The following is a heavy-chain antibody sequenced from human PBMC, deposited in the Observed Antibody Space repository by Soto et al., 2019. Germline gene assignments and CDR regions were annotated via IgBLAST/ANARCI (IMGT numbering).Heavy chain of an antibody. J-gene: IGHJ6*02. CDR2: INHGGRT. Sequence: SESLSLTCAVYGGSVSGYYWSWIRQPPGKGLEWIGEINHGGRTNYSPSLKIRLTISVDTSKNQFSLKLTSVTAADTAVYYCARGRTGMDVWGQGTTVTVSS. V-gene: IGHV4-34*01. CDR1: GGSVSGYY. CDR3: ARGRTGMDV.